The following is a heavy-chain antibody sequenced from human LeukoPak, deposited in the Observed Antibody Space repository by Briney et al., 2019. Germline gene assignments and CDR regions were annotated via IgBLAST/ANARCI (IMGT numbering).Heavy chain of an antibody. Sequence: GGSLRLSCAATGFTFSSYGMHWVRQAPGKGLEWVAFIRYDGNNKYYADSVKGRFTISRDNSKNTLYLQMNSLRAEDTAMYYCAKAIYYYYYMDVWGKGTTVTVSS. J-gene: IGHJ6*03. V-gene: IGHV3-30*02. CDR1: GFTFSSYG. CDR2: IRYDGNNK. CDR3: AKAIYYYYYMDV.